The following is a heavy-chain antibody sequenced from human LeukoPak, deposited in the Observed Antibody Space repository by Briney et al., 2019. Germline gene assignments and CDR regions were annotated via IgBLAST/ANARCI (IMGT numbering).Heavy chain of an antibody. CDR2: IKSKTDGGTT. V-gene: IGHV3-15*01. CDR1: GFTFSNAW. J-gene: IGHJ4*02. Sequence: GGSLRLSCATSGFTFSNAWMSWVRQAPGKGLEWVGRIKSKTDGGTTDYAAPVKGRFTISRDDSKNTLYLQLNSLKTEDTAVYYCSKLWFGEFDWGQGTLVTVSS. D-gene: IGHD3-10*01. CDR3: SKLWFGEFD.